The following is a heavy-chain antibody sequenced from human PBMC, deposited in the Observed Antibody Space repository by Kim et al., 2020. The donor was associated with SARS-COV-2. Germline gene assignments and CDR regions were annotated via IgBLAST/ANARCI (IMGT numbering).Heavy chain of an antibody. CDR3: TRPRDGYNYGFDY. D-gene: IGHD5-12*01. V-gene: IGHV1-69*13. Sequence: SVKVSCKASGGTFSSYSINWVRQAPGQGLEWMGGIIPIFNTANYAQKFQGRVTITADESTYTAYMKLSSLRSEDTAVYYCTRPRDGYNYGFDYWGQGTLVTVSS. CDR2: IIPIFNTA. J-gene: IGHJ4*02. CDR1: GGTFSSYS.